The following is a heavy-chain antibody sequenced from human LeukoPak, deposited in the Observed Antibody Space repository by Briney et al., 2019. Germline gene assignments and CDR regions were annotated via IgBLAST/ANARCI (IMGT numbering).Heavy chain of an antibody. J-gene: IGHJ3*02. CDR2: ISDSGSTT. CDR1: GFTFSGYA. V-gene: IGHV3-23*01. Sequence: GGSLRLSCAASGFTFSGYALTWVRQAPGKGLEWVSSISDSGSTTYYADSVKGRFTISRDNSKNTLYLQMNSLRAEDMAVYYCAKDSWSRNGIYDAFDIWGQGTMVTVSS. CDR3: AKDSWSRNGIYDAFDI. D-gene: IGHD2-8*01.